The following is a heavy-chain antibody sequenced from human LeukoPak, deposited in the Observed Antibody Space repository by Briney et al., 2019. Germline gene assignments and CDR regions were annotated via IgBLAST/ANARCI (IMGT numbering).Heavy chain of an antibody. CDR2: IRSKPYGGTT. CDR3: TRVRMTTVTTGDWFDP. V-gene: IGHV3-49*03. J-gene: IGHJ5*02. D-gene: IGHD4-17*01. CDR1: GFTFGDYA. Sequence: GGSLRLSCTGSGFTFGDYAMSWFRQAPGKGLEWVGFIRSKPYGGTTEYAASVRGRFTISRDDSKSIAYLQMNSLETEDTAIYYCTRVRMTTVTTGDWFDPWGQGTLVTVSS.